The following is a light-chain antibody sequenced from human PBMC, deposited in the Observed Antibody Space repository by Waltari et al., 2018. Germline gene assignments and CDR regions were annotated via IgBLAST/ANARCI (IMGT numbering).Light chain of an antibody. J-gene: IGLJ3*02. V-gene: IGLV2-11*01. CDR1: SSDVGGYNY. CDR2: DVP. CDR3: CSYAGSITFWV. Sequence: QSALTQPRSVSGSPGQSVTISCTGTSSDVGGYNYVSWYQHHPGKAPKLHLYDVPKRPSGVPDRFSASKSDNTASLTISGLQAEDEADYYCCSYAGSITFWVFGGGTKLTVL.